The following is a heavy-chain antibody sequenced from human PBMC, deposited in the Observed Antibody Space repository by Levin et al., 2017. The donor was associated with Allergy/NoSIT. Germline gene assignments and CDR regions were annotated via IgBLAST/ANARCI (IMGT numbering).Heavy chain of an antibody. CDR1: GFTFSSYA. CDR3: ASRVGYAFDY. Sequence: GGSLRLSCAASGFTFSSYAMHWVRQAPGKGLEWVAVISYDGSNKYYADSVKGRFTISRDNSKNTLYLQMNSLRAEDTAVYYCASRVGYAFDYWGQGTLVTVSS. D-gene: IGHD5-12*01. J-gene: IGHJ4*02. V-gene: IGHV3-30-3*01. CDR2: ISYDGSNK.